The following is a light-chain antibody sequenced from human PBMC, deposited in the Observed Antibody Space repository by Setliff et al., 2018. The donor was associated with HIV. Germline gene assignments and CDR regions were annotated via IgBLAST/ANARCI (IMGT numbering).Light chain of an antibody. CDR2: EVY. CDR1: SSDIGGYNY. V-gene: IGLV2-14*01. Sequence: QSALAQPASVSGSPGQSITISCTGTSSDIGGYNYVSWYRHHPGKSPKLMIYEVYNRPSGVSDRFSGSKSGNTASLTISGLQAEDEADYYCSSYISSSTLYVFGTGTKVTVL. J-gene: IGLJ1*01. CDR3: SSYISSSTLYV.